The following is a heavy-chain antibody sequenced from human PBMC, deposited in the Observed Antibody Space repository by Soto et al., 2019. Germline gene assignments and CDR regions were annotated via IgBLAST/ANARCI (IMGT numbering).Heavy chain of an antibody. V-gene: IGHV3-30-3*01. CDR2: MSFDGYDK. CDR1: GFTFSSYA. D-gene: IGHD3-10*01. J-gene: IGHJ4*02. CDR3: ARDLKKVVRGLDY. Sequence: QVQLVESGGGVVQPGRSLRLSCAASGFTFSSYAMHWVRQAPGKGLEWVAAMSFDGYDKYYADSVKGRFTISTDNSMDTMDLKMTSLRSEDTAVYYCARDLKKVVRGLDYWGQGTLVTVSS.